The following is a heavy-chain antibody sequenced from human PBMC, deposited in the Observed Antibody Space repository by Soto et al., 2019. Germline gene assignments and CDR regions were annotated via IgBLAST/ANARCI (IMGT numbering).Heavy chain of an antibody. CDR3: ARDLSSGWTAALWF. V-gene: IGHV3-33*01. CDR1: GFTFSSYG. J-gene: IGHJ4*02. Sequence: QVQLVESGGGVVQPGRSLRLSCAASGFTFSSYGMHWVRQAPGKGLEWVAVIWYDGSNKYYADSVKGRFTISRDNSKNTLYLQMNSLRAEDTAVYYCARDLSSGWTAALWFWGQGTLVTVSS. CDR2: IWYDGSNK. D-gene: IGHD6-19*01.